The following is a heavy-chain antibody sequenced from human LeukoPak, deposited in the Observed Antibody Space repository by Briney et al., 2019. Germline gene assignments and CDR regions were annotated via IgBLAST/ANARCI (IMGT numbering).Heavy chain of an antibody. CDR1: GFTFSNYA. J-gene: IGHJ6*02. V-gene: IGHV3-23*01. D-gene: IGHD1/OR15-1a*01. Sequence: GGSLRLSCAASGFTFSNYAMSWVRQAPGEGLEWVSGISARGGTTYFADSVKGRFTITRDNSKNTLYLQMNTLRAGDTALYYCAKDRGTGSISLPEMDIWGQGTTVTVS. CDR2: ISARGGTT. CDR3: AKDRGTGSISLPEMDI.